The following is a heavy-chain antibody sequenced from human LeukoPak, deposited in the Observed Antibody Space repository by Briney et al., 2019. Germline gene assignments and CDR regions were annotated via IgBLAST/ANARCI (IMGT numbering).Heavy chain of an antibody. CDR2: IRYDGGNK. Sequence: PGGSLRLSCAASGFTFSRYGIHWVRQAPGRGLEWMSFIRYDGGNKYYADSVKGRFTISRDNSKNTLYLQMNSLRADDTAVYYCANVVVAASEAFDIWGQGTMVTVSS. CDR3: ANVVVAASEAFDI. D-gene: IGHD2-15*01. CDR1: GFTFSRYG. V-gene: IGHV3-30*02. J-gene: IGHJ3*02.